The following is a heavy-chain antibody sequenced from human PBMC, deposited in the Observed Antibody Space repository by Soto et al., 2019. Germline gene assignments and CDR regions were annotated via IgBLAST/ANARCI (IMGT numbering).Heavy chain of an antibody. CDR3: ARADITILGVVIATFDY. CDR1: GYTFTSYG. J-gene: IGHJ4*02. D-gene: IGHD3-3*01. V-gene: IGHV1-18*01. CDR2: ISAYNGNT. Sequence: QVQLVQSGAEVKKPGASVKVSCKASGYTFTSYGISWVRQAPGQGLEWMGWISAYNGNTNYAQKLQGRVTMTSDTSTSTAYMELRSLRSDDTAVYYCARADITILGVVIATFDYWGQGTLVTVAS.